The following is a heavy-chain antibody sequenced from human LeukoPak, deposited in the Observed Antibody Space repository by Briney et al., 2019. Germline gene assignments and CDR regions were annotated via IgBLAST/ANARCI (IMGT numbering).Heavy chain of an antibody. Sequence: WSXIXXXPGKGLEWXGYIYYSGSTNYNPSLKSRVTISVDTSKNQFSLKLSSVTAADTAVYYCARGQSKVVMSAFDIWGQGTMVTVSS. CDR3: ARGQSKVVMSAFDI. D-gene: IGHD3-22*01. V-gene: IGHV4-59*01. CDR2: IYYSGST. J-gene: IGHJ3*02.